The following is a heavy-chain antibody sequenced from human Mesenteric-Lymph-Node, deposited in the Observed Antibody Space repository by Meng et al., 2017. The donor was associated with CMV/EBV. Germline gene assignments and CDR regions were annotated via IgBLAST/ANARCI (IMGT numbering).Heavy chain of an antibody. Sequence: GGSLRLSCAVFSNSGMHWVRQAPGKGLEWVAFIRYDGRNQYYADSVKGRFTISRDNSKNTLYLQMNSLRAEDTAVYYCAKDGRLYDSSGYYLDYWGQGTLVTVSS. V-gene: IGHV3-30*02. D-gene: IGHD3-22*01. J-gene: IGHJ4*02. CDR3: AKDGRLYDSSGYYLDY. CDR1: SNSG. CDR2: IRYDGRNQ.